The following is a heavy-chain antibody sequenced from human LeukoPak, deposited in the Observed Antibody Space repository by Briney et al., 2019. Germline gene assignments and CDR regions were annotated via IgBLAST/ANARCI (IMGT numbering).Heavy chain of an antibody. CDR3: AREDYGDYPFDY. Sequence: GGSLRLSCAASGFTFSTYAMSWVRQAPGKGLEWVSTISGSGGSTYYADSVKGRFTISRDNAKNSLYLQMNSLRAEDTAVYYCAREDYGDYPFDYWGQGTLVTVSS. J-gene: IGHJ4*02. D-gene: IGHD4-17*01. CDR2: ISGSGGST. V-gene: IGHV3-23*01. CDR1: GFTFSTYA.